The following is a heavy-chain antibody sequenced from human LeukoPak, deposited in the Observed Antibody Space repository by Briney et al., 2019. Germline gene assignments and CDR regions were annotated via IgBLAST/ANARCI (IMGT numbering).Heavy chain of an antibody. Sequence: PSETLSLTCAVSGFSIGSDYYWGWIRQPPGKGLEWIGSVYSRRGTTFYSPSLKSRVTISLDTSQNQFSLKLTSVTAADTAVYYCARERVAATNGFDYWGQGTLVTVSS. CDR3: ARERVAATNGFDY. CDR1: GFSIGSDYY. D-gene: IGHD2-15*01. V-gene: IGHV4-38-2*02. J-gene: IGHJ4*02. CDR2: VYSRRGTT.